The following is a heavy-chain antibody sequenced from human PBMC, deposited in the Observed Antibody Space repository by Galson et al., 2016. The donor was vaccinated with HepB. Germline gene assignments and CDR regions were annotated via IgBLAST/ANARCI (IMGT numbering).Heavy chain of an antibody. D-gene: IGHD2-2*01. Sequence: SETLSLTCAVSGASISSNTYYWGWIRQPPGKGLEWIGSIYHSGRTFDNPSLKSRVTISVDTSKDQLSLRLRSVTAADTAMYFCASGSIAYSSTNLWRAWGQGTMVTVSS. CDR2: IYHSGRT. CDR1: GASISSNTYY. CDR3: ASGSIAYSSTNLWRA. V-gene: IGHV4-39*01. J-gene: IGHJ3*01.